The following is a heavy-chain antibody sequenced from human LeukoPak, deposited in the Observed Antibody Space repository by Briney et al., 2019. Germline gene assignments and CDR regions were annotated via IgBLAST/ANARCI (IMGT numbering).Heavy chain of an antibody. Sequence: PGGSLRLSCAASGFTFSDYYMSWIRQAPGKGLEWVSYISSSGSTIYYADSVKGRFTISRDNAKNSLYLQMNSLRAEDTAVYYCASTLRFLELDAFDIWGQGTMVTVPS. J-gene: IGHJ3*02. V-gene: IGHV3-11*04. CDR1: GFTFSDYY. D-gene: IGHD3-3*01. CDR2: ISSSGSTI. CDR3: ASTLRFLELDAFDI.